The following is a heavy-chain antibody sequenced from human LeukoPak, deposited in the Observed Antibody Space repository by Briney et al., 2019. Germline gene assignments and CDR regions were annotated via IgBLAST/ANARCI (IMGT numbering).Heavy chain of an antibody. CDR1: GGSIGSGSYY. J-gene: IGHJ4*02. V-gene: IGHV4-39*07. Sequence: SETLSLTCTVSGGSIGSGSYYWSWLRQPPGKGLEWIGSIYYSGSTYYSPSLKSRITVSLDTSKNQFSLKLSSVTAADTAVYYCARDKTFEVVNFFDSWGQGTLVTVSS. CDR3: ARDKTFEVVNFFDS. CDR2: IYYSGST. D-gene: IGHD3-3*01.